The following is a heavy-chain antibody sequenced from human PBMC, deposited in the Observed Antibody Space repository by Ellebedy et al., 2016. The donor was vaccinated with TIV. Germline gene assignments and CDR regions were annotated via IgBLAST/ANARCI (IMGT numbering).Heavy chain of an antibody. D-gene: IGHD2/OR15-2a*01. Sequence: AASVKVSCKATGYGFTSHAVHWASQAPGQRLEWMGWINTDKGDTRYSQKFQGRVIITRDTSANTAYMELTSLRSEDTALYYCARGTFLGYYYAMDVWGQGTTVTVSS. J-gene: IGHJ6*02. CDR3: ARGTFLGYYYAMDV. CDR1: GYGFTSHA. V-gene: IGHV1-3*04. CDR2: INTDKGDT.